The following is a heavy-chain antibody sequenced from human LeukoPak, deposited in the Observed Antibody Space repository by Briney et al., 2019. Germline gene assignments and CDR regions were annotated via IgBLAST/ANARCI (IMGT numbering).Heavy chain of an antibody. V-gene: IGHV4-39*07. CDR1: GGSISSSSYY. J-gene: IGHJ3*01. CDR3: GAFDF. CDR2: IYYSGST. Sequence: SETLSLTCSVSGGSISSSSYYWGWIRQPPGKGLEWIGSIYYSGSTNHNPSLSSRVTISVDTSRDQFSLKRTVRERSRLCSSSLGAFDFWGQGTMVTVSS. D-gene: IGHD2-8*02.